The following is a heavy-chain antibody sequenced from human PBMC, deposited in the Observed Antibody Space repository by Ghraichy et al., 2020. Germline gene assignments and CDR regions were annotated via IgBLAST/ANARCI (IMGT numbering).Heavy chain of an antibody. CDR2: IYYSGST. V-gene: IGHV4-31*03. CDR3: ARDGLSWNDLDY. J-gene: IGHJ4*02. CDR1: GGSISSGNYY. D-gene: IGHD1-1*01. Sequence: SETLSLTCTVSGGSISSGNYYWSWIRQHPGKGLEWIGYIYYSGSTYYNPSLKSRVTISEDTSKNQFSLKLSSVTAADTAVYYCARDGLSWNDLDYWGQGTLVTVSS.